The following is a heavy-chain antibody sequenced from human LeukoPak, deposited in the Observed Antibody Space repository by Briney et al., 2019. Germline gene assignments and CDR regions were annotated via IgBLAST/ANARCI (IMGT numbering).Heavy chain of an antibody. V-gene: IGHV3-33*01. J-gene: IGHJ4*02. CDR3: AVEXAXXXFDY. Sequence: PGGSLRLSCAASGFTFSSYGMHWVRQAPGKGLEWVAVIWYDGSNKYYADSVKGRFTISRDNSKNTLYLQMNSLRAEDTAVYYCAVEXAXXXFDYWGQXTLVTVSS. CDR1: GFTFSSYG. D-gene: IGHD5-12*01. CDR2: IWYDGSNK.